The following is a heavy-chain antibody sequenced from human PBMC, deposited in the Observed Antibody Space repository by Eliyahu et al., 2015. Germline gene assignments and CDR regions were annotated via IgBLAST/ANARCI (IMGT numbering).Heavy chain of an antibody. D-gene: IGHD3-16*01. CDR3: ARLNFAGGLDF. CDR1: GASLTRSY. J-gene: IGHJ4*02. Sequence: QVQLQQWGAGLLKSSETLSLTCAVYGASLTRSYWTWIRQPPGKGLEWIGEINDSGDTDYNPALRSRVSISVDTSKKQFSLNLTSVTAADTALYFCARLNFAGGLDFWGLGTLVTVSS. V-gene: IGHV4-34*01. CDR2: INDSGDT.